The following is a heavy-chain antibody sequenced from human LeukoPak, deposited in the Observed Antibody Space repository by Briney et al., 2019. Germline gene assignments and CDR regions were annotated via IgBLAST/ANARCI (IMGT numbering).Heavy chain of an antibody. Sequence: GGSLRLSCAASGFTFSSYAMSWVRQAPGKGLEWVAFIRYDGSNKYYADSVKGRFTISRDNSKNTLYLQMNSLRAEDTAVYYCAKDRLDYGARGGIDYWGQGTLVTVSS. CDR3: AKDRLDYGARGGIDY. J-gene: IGHJ4*02. CDR2: IRYDGSNK. V-gene: IGHV3-30*02. D-gene: IGHD4-17*01. CDR1: GFTFSSYA.